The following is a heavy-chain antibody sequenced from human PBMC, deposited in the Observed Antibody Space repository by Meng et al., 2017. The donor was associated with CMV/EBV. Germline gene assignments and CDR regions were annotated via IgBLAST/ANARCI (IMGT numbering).Heavy chain of an antibody. CDR1: GFTFSSYS. CDR3: ARGYSSGWSYYFDY. D-gene: IGHD6-19*01. CDR2: ISSSSSYI. J-gene: IGHJ4*02. Sequence: GESLKISCAASGFTFSSYSMNWVRQAPGKGLEWVSSISSSSSYIYYADSVKGRFTISRDNAKNSLYLQMNSLRAEDTAVYYCARGYSSGWSYYFDYWGQGTLVTV. V-gene: IGHV3-21*01.